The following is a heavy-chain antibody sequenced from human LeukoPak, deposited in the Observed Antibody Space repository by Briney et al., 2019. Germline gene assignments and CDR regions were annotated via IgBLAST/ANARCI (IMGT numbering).Heavy chain of an antibody. CDR1: GFTFSDAW. J-gene: IGHJ4*02. CDR2: IKSKTDGGTT. Sequence: GGSLRLSCEASGFTFSDAWMNWVRQAPVKGLEWVGRIKSKTDGGTTDYAAPVKGRFTISRDDSENTLYLQMNSLKTEDTAVYYCTTAPPNYDFWSGYYEGGYYFDYWGQGTLVTVSS. V-gene: IGHV3-15*07. D-gene: IGHD3-3*01. CDR3: TTAPPNYDFWSGYYEGGYYFDY.